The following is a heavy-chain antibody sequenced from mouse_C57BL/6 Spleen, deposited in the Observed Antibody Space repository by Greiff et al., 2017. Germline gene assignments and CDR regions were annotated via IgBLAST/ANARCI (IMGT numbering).Heavy chain of an antibody. Sequence: QVQLQQSGAELVKPGASVKISCKASGYAFSSYWMNWVKQRPGKGLEWIGQIYPGDGDTTYNGKFKGKATLTADKSSSTAYMQLSSLTSEDSAVYFCARWYYGSSYDWYFDVWGTGTTVTVSS. CDR3: ARWYYGSSYDWYFDV. V-gene: IGHV1-80*01. J-gene: IGHJ1*03. CDR1: GYAFSSYW. CDR2: IYPGDGDT. D-gene: IGHD1-1*01.